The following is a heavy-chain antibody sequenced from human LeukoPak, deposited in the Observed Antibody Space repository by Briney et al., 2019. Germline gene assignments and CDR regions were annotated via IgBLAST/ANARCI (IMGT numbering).Heavy chain of an antibody. Sequence: SENLSLTCTVSGGSISSSSYYWGWIRQPPGKGLEWIGSIYYSGSTYYNPSLKSRVTISVDTSKNQFSLKLSSVTAADTAVYYCARARYYYGSGNLNWFDPWGQGTLVTVSS. V-gene: IGHV4-39*07. J-gene: IGHJ5*02. CDR2: IYYSGST. CDR3: ARARYYYGSGNLNWFDP. D-gene: IGHD3-10*01. CDR1: GGSISSSSYY.